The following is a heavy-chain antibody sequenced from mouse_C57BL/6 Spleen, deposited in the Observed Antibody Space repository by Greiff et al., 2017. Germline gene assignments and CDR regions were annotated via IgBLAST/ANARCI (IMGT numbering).Heavy chain of an antibody. CDR1: GFTFSDYG. Sequence: EVKLVESGGGLVKPGGSLKLSCAASGFTFSDYGMHWVRQAPETGLEWVAYISSGSSTIYYADTVKGRFTISRDNAKNTLCLQMTSLRSEDTAMYYCARKYEYEYYAMDYWGQGTSVTVSS. D-gene: IGHD2-4*01. V-gene: IGHV5-17*01. CDR2: ISSGSSTI. CDR3: ARKYEYEYYAMDY. J-gene: IGHJ4*01.